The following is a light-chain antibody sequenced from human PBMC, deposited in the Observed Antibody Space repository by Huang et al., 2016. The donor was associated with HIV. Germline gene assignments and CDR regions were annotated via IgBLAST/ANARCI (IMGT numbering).Light chain of an antibody. CDR3: QQYGSSPET. Sequence: EIVLTQSPDPLSLSPGERATLSCRASHTVMSSYFAWYQHKPGQAPRLLIYGASSRATDIPDRFSGSGSGTDFTLTISRLEPEDFAVYYCQQYGSSPETFGQGTKVEIK. J-gene: IGKJ1*01. V-gene: IGKV3-20*01. CDR1: HTVMSSY. CDR2: GAS.